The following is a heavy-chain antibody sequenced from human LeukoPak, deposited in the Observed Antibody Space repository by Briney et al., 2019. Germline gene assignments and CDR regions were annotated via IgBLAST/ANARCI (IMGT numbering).Heavy chain of an antibody. D-gene: IGHD3-3*01. V-gene: IGHV4-31*03. J-gene: IGHJ3*02. CDR2: IYYSGST. CDR1: GGSITSGGYY. CDR3: ARALGNTYYDFWSGYYPDAFDI. Sequence: SQTLSLTCTVSGGSITSGGYYWSWIRQHPGKGLEWIGYIYYSGSTCYNPSLKSRVTISVDTSKNQFSLKLSSVTAADTAVYYCARALGNTYYDFWSGYYPDAFDIWGQGTMVTLSS.